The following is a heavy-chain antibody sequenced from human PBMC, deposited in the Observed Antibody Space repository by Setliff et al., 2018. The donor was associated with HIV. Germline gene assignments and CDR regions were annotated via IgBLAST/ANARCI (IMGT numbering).Heavy chain of an antibody. CDR1: GGSISGYY. D-gene: IGHD3-10*01. CDR3: ARVRSALLWKNWFDP. Sequence: NPSETLSLTCNVSGGSISGYYWSWIRQSPGKGLEWIGHIYTSGSTNYNPSLKSRVTISVDTSKNQFSLKLSSVTAADTAVYYCARVRSALLWKNWFDPWGQGTLVTVSS. CDR2: IYTSGST. V-gene: IGHV4-4*08. J-gene: IGHJ5*02.